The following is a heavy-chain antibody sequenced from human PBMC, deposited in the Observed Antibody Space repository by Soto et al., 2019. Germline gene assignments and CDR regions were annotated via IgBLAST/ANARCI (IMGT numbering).Heavy chain of an antibody. J-gene: IGHJ4*02. CDR2: ISAYNGNT. CDR3: ARDFGVGATDY. Sequence: QVQLVQSGAEVKKPVASVKVSCKASGYTFTSYGICWVRQAPGQVLEWMGWISAYNGNTNYAQKLQGRVTMTKDTSTSTADMELMSLRSDDTAVYSCARDFGVGATDYCVQGTLVTVSS. V-gene: IGHV1-18*04. D-gene: IGHD1-26*01. CDR1: GYTFTSYG.